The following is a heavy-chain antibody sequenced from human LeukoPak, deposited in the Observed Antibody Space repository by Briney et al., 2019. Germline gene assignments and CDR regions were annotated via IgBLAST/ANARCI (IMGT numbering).Heavy chain of an antibody. D-gene: IGHD3-3*01. CDR2: IYTSGST. J-gene: IGHJ4*02. V-gene: IGHV4-61*02. Sequence: SETLSLTCEVSGGSIKSSSYYWSWIRQPAGKGLEWIGRIYTSGSTNYNPSLKSRVTMSVDTSKNQFSLKLSSVTAADTAAYYCARSPWSGCFDYWGQGTLVTVSS. CDR1: GGSIKSSSYY. CDR3: ARSPWSGCFDY.